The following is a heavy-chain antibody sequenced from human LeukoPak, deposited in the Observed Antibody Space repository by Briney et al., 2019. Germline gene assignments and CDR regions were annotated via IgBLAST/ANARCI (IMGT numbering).Heavy chain of an antibody. Sequence: GGSLRLSCAPSGFTFISYSMNCVRQAPGKGLEGVSYISSSSSTIYYGDAVKGRFNISRDNAKNSLYLQMNSLRAEDTAVYYCARDRKAAAGHFDYWGQGTLVTVSS. D-gene: IGHD6-13*01. J-gene: IGHJ4*02. CDR3: ARDRKAAAGHFDY. CDR2: ISSSSSTI. V-gene: IGHV3-48*04. CDR1: GFTFISYS.